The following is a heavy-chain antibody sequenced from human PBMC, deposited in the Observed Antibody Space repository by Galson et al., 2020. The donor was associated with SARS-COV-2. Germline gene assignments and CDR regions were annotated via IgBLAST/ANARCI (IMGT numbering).Heavy chain of an antibody. CDR2: IWYDGSNK. CDR3: ARDRVRSGYYVVGYYYGMDV. J-gene: IGHJ6*02. V-gene: IGHV3-33*01. D-gene: IGHD3-3*01. Sequence: GGSLRLSCAASGFTFSSYGMHWVRQAPGKGLEWVAVIWYDGSNKYYADSVKGRFTISRDNSKNTLYLQMNSLRAEDTAVYYCARDRVRSGYYVVGYYYGMDVWGQGTTVTVSS. CDR1: GFTFSSYG.